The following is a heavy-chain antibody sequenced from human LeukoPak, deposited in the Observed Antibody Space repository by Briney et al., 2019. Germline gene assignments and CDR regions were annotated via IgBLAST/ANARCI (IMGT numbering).Heavy chain of an antibody. J-gene: IGHJ3*02. CDR1: GGSISSYY. Sequence: SETLSLTCTVSGGSISSYYWSWIRQPAGKGLEWIGYIYYSGSTYYNPSLKSRVTISVDTSKNQFSLKLSSVTAADTAVYYCAGSSTSFDAFDIWGQGTMVTVSS. D-gene: IGHD2-2*01. V-gene: IGHV4-59*06. CDR2: IYYSGST. CDR3: AGSSTSFDAFDI.